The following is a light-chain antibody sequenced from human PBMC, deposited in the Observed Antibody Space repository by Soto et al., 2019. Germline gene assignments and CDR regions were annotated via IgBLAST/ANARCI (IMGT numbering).Light chain of an antibody. CDR1: RSISNW. V-gene: IGKV1-5*01. CDR3: QHYETYPIT. J-gene: IGKJ5*01. CDR2: DAS. Sequence: DIRMTQSPSTLSASVGDRVTITCRASRSISNWLAWYQQKPGKAPKLLIYDASSLESGVPSRFSGSASGTEFTLTISSLQPDDFATYYCQHYETYPITFGQGTRLEI.